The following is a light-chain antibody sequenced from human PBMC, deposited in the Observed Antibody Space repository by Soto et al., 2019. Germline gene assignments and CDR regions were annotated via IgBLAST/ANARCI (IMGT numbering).Light chain of an antibody. CDR3: HQYNNWPRT. V-gene: IGKV3D-15*01. CDR2: GAS. Sequence: EIVLKQSPATLSLSPGERATLSCRASQTVSSNLAWYQQKPGQAPRLFIYGASTRATGIPDRFSGSGSGTEFTLTISSLQSEDLAIYYCHQYNNWPRTVGQGTKVDIK. J-gene: IGKJ1*01. CDR1: QTVSSN.